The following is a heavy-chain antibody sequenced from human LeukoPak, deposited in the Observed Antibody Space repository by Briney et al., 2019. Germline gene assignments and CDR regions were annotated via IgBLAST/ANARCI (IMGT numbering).Heavy chain of an antibody. D-gene: IGHD5-18*01. CDR1: GYTFTSYY. V-gene: IGHV1-46*01. CDR3: ARENVDTATDY. Sequence: ASVKVSCKASGYTFTSYYMHWVRQAPGQGLEWMGIINPSGGSTSYAQKFQGRVTMTRDTSTGTVYMELSSLRSEDTAVYYCARENVDTATDYWGQGTLVTVSS. J-gene: IGHJ4*02. CDR2: INPSGGST.